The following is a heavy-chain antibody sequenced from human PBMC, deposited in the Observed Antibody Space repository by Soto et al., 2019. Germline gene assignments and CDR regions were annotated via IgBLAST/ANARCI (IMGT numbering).Heavy chain of an antibody. CDR3: ARCDRGLRCHLDY. CDR2: ISPKSGGE. V-gene: IGHV1-2*02. Sequence: ASGKVSCKASGYTFTDYYTQWVRQAPGQGLEYMGWISPKSGGEAHAQTFRGRVTMTRDTSVNSAYLHLSSLTSDDTAVYFCARCDRGLRCHLDYWGQGTLVTVSS. CDR1: GYTFTDYY. J-gene: IGHJ4*02. D-gene: IGHD2-21*02.